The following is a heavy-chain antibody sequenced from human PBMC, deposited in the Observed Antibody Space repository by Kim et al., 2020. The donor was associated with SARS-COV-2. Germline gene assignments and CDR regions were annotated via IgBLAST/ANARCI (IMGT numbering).Heavy chain of an antibody. CDR3: ARRSTVTTGMDV. D-gene: IGHD4-17*01. J-gene: IGHJ6*02. V-gene: IGHV4-39*01. Sequence: YNPSLKRRVTISVDTSKNQFSLKLSSVTAADTAVYYCARRSTVTTGMDVWGQGTTVTVSS.